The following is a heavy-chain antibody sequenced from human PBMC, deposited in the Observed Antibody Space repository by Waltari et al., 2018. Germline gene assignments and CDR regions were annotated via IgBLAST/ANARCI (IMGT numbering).Heavy chain of an antibody. CDR3: ARGRSSSKGLYGY. D-gene: IGHD6-6*01. J-gene: IGHJ4*02. Sequence: QLQLQESGPGLVKPSETLSLTCTVSGGSISSSSYYWGWIRQPPGKGLEWIGSIYYSGSTYYNPSLKSRVTISVDTSKNQFSLKLSSVTAADTAVYYCARGRSSSKGLYGYWGQGTLVTVSS. CDR2: IYYSGST. V-gene: IGHV4-39*07. CDR1: GGSISSSSYY.